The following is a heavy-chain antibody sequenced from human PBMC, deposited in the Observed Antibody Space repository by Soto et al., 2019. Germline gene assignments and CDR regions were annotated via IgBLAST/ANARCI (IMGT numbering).Heavy chain of an antibody. CDR2: ISYDGSNK. V-gene: IGHV3-30*18. CDR3: AKDREGGYLALLDI. J-gene: IGHJ3*02. CDR1: GFTFSSYG. Sequence: QVQLVESGGGVVQPGRSLRLSCAASGFTFSSYGMHWVRQAPGKGLEWVAVISYDGSNKYYADSVKGRFTISRDNSKNALYLQMNSLRAEDTAVYYCAKDREGGYLALLDIWGQGTMVTVSS. D-gene: IGHD3-10*01.